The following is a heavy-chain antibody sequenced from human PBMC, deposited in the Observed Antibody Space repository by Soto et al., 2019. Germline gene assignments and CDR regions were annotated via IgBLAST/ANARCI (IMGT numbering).Heavy chain of an antibody. CDR2: IYGGDST. Sequence: GGSLRLSCVASGFSFSSNYMSWVRQAPGKGLEWVSIIYGGDSTYYADSVKGRFTISKDISKSTLYLQMSSLRVDDTAVYYCARRRMFGGDNDAFDIWGQGTMVTVSS. J-gene: IGHJ3*02. CDR3: ARRRMFGGDNDAFDI. CDR1: GFSFSSNY. D-gene: IGHD2-21*02. V-gene: IGHV3-66*01.